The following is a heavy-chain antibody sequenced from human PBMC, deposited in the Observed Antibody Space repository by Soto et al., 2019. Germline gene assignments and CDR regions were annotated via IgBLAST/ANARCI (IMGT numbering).Heavy chain of an antibody. CDR3: AKGGRYCSGGSCYSRRFDP. J-gene: IGHJ5*02. D-gene: IGHD2-15*01. CDR1: GFTFSSYA. CDR2: ISGSGGST. Sequence: EVQLLESGGGLVQPGGSLRLSCAASGFTFSSYAMSWVRQAPGKGLEWVSAISGSGGSTYYADSVKGRFTISRDHSKNTLYLQMNSLRAEDTAVYYCAKGGRYCSGGSCYSRRFDPWGQGTMVTVSS. V-gene: IGHV3-23*01.